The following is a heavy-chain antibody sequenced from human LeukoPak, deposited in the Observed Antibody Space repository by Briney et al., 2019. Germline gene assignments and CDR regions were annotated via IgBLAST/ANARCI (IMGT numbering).Heavy chain of an antibody. CDR2: ISAYNGNT. V-gene: IGHV1-18*04. D-gene: IGHD6-13*01. CDR1: GYTLTSYG. J-gene: IGHJ4*02. Sequence: ASVKLSCKASGYTLTSYGISCVRQAPGQGLEWMAWISAYNGNTNYAQKLQGRVTMTTDTSTSTAYMELRSLRSDDTAVYYCARGYSSSWYRVDFDYWGQGTLVTVSS. CDR3: ARGYSSSWYRVDFDY.